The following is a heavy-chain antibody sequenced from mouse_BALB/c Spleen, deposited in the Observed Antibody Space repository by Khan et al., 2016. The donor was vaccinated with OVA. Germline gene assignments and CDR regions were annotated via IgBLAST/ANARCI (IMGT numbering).Heavy chain of an antibody. J-gene: IGHJ3*01. V-gene: IGHV2-9*02. CDR1: GFSLNSYG. Sequence: QVQLKESGPGLVAPSQSLSITCTVSGFSLNSYGVHWVRQPPGKGLEWLGVILAGGSTNHNSALMSRLSISKDNSKGQVFLQMNSLQTDDTAMYYCARAFFYGVWFAFGGQVTLVTVSA. CDR2: ILAGGST. D-gene: IGHD1-1*01. CDR3: ARAFFYGVWFAF.